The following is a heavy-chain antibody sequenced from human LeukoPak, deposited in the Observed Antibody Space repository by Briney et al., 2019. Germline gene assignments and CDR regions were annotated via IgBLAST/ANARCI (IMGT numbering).Heavy chain of an antibody. J-gene: IGHJ3*02. Sequence: SETLSLTCAVYGGSFSGYYWSWIRQPPGKGLEWIGEINHSGSTNYNPSLKSRVTISVDASKNQFSLKLSSVTAADTAVYYCARHGLIAARHAFDIWGQGTMVTVSS. CDR1: GGSFSGYY. D-gene: IGHD6-13*01. V-gene: IGHV4-34*01. CDR2: INHSGST. CDR3: ARHGLIAARHAFDI.